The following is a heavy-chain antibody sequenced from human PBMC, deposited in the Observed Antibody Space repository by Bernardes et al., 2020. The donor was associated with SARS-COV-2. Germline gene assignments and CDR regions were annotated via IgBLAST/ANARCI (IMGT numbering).Heavy chain of an antibody. CDR1: DYAITDGYH. J-gene: IGHJ4*02. D-gene: IGHD5-12*01. Sequence: PESLSLTCSVSDYAITDGYHWGWIRQPPGKGLEWIGNIYHTGDTFYNPSLKSRVSISVDTSKNQFSLKLKSVAAADTAFYFCTRDGRGYSRYEGCNWGQGHLVIVSS. CDR2: IYHTGDT. CDR3: TRDGRGYSRYEGCN. V-gene: IGHV4-38-2*02.